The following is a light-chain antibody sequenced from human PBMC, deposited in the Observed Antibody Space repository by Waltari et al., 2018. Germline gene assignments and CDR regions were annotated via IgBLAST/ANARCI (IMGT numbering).Light chain of an antibody. V-gene: IGKV3-20*01. CDR1: QTIGIY. CDR3: QKYESIRGT. Sequence: IVLTPCPGTLVLSRGESATLPCLASQTIGIYLACYQQKPGQAPRLLMYHASTTATGIPDRLSGSGSATAFSITISRLVQADFVVYYCQKYESIRGTFGQGTKVEIK. J-gene: IGKJ1*01. CDR2: HAS.